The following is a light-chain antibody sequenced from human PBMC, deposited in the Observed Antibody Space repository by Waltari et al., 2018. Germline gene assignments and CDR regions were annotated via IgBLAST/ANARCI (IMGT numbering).Light chain of an antibody. J-gene: IGLJ3*02. CDR1: SSDVGHYNL. Sequence: QSALTQPASVSGSPGQSITIPCTGTSSDVGHYNLVSWYQQHPGQAPKLIIYETTKRPSGVSNRFAGSKSCNTASLAVSGLQTEDEAEYYCCSYGGYNTPWVFGGGTKLTVL. CDR2: ETT. CDR3: CSYGGYNTPWV. V-gene: IGLV2-23*01.